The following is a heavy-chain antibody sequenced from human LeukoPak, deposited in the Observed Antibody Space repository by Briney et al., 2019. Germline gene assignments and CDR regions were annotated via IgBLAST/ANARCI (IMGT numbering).Heavy chain of an antibody. V-gene: IGHV1-2*02. CDR3: ARGRLTRYGDYEHNWFDP. CDR1: GYTFTGYY. D-gene: IGHD4-17*01. CDR2: INPNSGGT. Sequence: PLASVKVSCKASGYTFTGYYMHWVRQAPGQGLEWMGWINPNSGGTNYAQKFQGRVTMTRDTSISTAYMELSRLRSDDTAVYYCARGRLTRYGDYEHNWFDPWGQGTLVIVSS. J-gene: IGHJ5*02.